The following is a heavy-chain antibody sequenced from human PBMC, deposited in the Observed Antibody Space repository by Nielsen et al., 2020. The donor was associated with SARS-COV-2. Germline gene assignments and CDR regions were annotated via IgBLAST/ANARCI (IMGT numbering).Heavy chain of an antibody. CDR3: ARKGGGYYGSGERLSYYYYGMDV. D-gene: IGHD3-10*01. J-gene: IGHJ6*02. Sequence: GESLKISCAASGFTFSSFHMHWVRQAPGKGLVWVSRITNDERGTTYADSVKGRFTISRDNAKNPLFLQMNSLSADDTAVYYCARKGGGYYGSGERLSYYYYGMDVWGQGTTVTVSS. V-gene: IGHV3-74*01. CDR2: ITNDERGT. CDR1: GFTFSSFH.